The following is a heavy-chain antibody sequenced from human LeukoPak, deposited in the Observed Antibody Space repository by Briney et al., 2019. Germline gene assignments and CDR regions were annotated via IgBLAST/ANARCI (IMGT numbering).Heavy chain of an antibody. Sequence: PSETLSLTCTVSGGSIRSYYWSWIRQPPGKGLEWIGYVYYSGSTHYNPSLKSRVTISIDTSKYQFSLKLSSVTAADTAVYYCARKGVGEFVDYWGQGTLVTVSS. J-gene: IGHJ4*02. CDR3: ARKGVGEFVDY. V-gene: IGHV4-59*01. D-gene: IGHD3-10*01. CDR2: VYYSGST. CDR1: GGSIRSYY.